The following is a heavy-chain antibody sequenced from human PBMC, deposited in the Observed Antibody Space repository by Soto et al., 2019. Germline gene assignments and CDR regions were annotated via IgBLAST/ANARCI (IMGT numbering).Heavy chain of an antibody. CDR3: ARLAYDNVWNSYYFDL. V-gene: IGHV4-59*02. CDR2: VRHTGDT. Sequence: KPSETLSLTCSVSGASVSRNYWGWVRQAPGKGLEFIGHVRHTGDTTESPSLKSRIVLSIDTSSNRFSLKVFSMTAADTAVYFCARLAYDNVWNSYYFDLWGQGTLVTVSS. J-gene: IGHJ4*02. CDR1: GASVSRNY. D-gene: IGHD1-1*01.